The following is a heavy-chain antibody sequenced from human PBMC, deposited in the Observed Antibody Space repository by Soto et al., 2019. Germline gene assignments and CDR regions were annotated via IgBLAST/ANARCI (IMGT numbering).Heavy chain of an antibody. V-gene: IGHV4-31*03. CDR3: ARQGYSTRRWYFDY. CDR2: IYYSGST. CDR1: GGSISSGGYY. D-gene: IGHD6-13*01. J-gene: IGHJ4*02. Sequence: PSETLSLTCTVSGGSISSGGYYWSWIRQHPGKGLEWIGYIYYSGSTYYNPSLKSRVTILVDTSKNQFSLKLSSVTAADTAVYYCARQGYSTRRWYFDYWGQGTLVTVSS.